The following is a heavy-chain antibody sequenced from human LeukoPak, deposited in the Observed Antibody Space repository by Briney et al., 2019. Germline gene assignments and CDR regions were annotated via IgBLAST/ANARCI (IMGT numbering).Heavy chain of an antibody. Sequence: GGSLRLSCAASGFTFSSYSMSWVRQAPGKGLEWVSSISPRSDYIYYADSLKGRFTISRDNAKDSLYLRMNSLRAEDTAVYYCSRGGTDDPFNSWGQGTLVTVSS. CDR2: ISPRSDYI. D-gene: IGHD1-1*01. V-gene: IGHV3-21*01. CDR1: GFTFSSYS. J-gene: IGHJ4*02. CDR3: SRGGTDDPFNS.